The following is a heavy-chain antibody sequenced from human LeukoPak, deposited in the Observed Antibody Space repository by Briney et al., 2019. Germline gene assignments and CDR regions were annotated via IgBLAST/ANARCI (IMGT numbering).Heavy chain of an antibody. CDR2: ISYDGSNK. CDR1: GFTFSSYG. J-gene: IGHJ4*02. D-gene: IGHD3-22*01. CDR3: AKDGPYYDSSGVDY. V-gene: IGHV3-30*18. Sequence: PGGSLRLSCAASGFTFSSYGMHWVRQAPGKGLEWVAVISYDGSNKYYADSVKGRFTISRDSSKNTLYLQMNSLRAEDTAVYYCAKDGPYYDSSGVDYWGQGTLVTVSS.